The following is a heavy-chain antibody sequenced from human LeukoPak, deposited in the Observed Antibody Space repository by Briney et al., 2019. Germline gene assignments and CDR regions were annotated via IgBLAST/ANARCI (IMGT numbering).Heavy chain of an antibody. CDR1: GFTFSRYA. D-gene: IGHD1-26*01. Sequence: GGSLRLSCSASGFTFSRYAMHWVRQAPGKGLKYVSGISSSGDSAYYADSVKGRITISRDNSRNTLYLQMSSLRAEDTAVYYCVKLGTLGGTYGPFDYWGQGTLVTVSS. CDR2: ISSSGDSA. V-gene: IGHV3-64D*06. J-gene: IGHJ4*02. CDR3: VKLGTLGGTYGPFDY.